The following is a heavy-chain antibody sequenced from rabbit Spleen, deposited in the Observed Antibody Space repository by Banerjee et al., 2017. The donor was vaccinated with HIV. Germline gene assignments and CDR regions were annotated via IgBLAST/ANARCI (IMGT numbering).Heavy chain of an antibody. J-gene: IGHJ4*01. CDR2: INMFTGKS. CDR3: ARDLVAAIGWNFNL. CDR1: GFDLSSYYH. D-gene: IGHD5-1*01. Sequence: QSLEESGGDLVKPGASLTLTCTASGFDLSSYYHMCWVRQAPGKGLEWVACINMFTGKSVYASWAKGRFIMSRPSSTTVTLQMTSLTVADTATYFCARDLVAAIGWNFNLWGQGTLVTVS. V-gene: IGHV1S40*01.